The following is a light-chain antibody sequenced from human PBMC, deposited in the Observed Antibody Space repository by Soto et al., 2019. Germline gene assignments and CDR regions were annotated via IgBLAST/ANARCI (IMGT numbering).Light chain of an antibody. CDR2: GAS. CDR1: QSISSD. Sequence: EIVITQSPTTLSVSPGERATLSCRASQSISSDLAWYQQKPGQAPSLLMYGASTRAKGVPTRFSGSGSGTEFTLTICSLQSEDFAVYYCQQYNNWPRTFGQGTKVDI. V-gene: IGKV3-15*01. J-gene: IGKJ1*01. CDR3: QQYNNWPRT.